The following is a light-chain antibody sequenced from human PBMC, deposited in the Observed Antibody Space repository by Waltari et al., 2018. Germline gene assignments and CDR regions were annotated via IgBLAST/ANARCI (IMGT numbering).Light chain of an antibody. V-gene: IGKV1-12*01. Sequence: DIQMTQSPSSVSASVGDRVTITCRASQDINKWLAWFQQTPGKAPKLLIYAGSSLQSGVPSRFSGSGSGADFTLTISTLQPEDSATYYCQQANSFPYSFGQGTKLEIK. CDR1: QDINKW. J-gene: IGKJ2*03. CDR3: QQANSFPYS. CDR2: AGS.